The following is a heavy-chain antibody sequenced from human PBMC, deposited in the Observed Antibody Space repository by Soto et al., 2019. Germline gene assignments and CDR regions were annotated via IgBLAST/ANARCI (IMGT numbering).Heavy chain of an antibody. CDR3: ASGLSGDKVDQ. V-gene: IGHV4-59*08. Sequence: SETLSVTCTVSGGSISSYYWSWIRQPPGKGLEWIGYIYYSGSTNYNPSLKSRVTISVDTSKNQFSLKLSSVTAADTAVYYCASGLSGDKVDQWGQGTLVTVSS. D-gene: IGHD2-21*01. CDR2: IYYSGST. CDR1: GGSISSYY. J-gene: IGHJ4*02.